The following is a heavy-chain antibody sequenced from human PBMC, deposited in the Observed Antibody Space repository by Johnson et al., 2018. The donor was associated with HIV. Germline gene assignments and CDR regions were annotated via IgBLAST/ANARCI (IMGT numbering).Heavy chain of an antibody. V-gene: IGHV3-23*04. D-gene: IGHD3/OR15-3a*01. CDR3: AKDKFMFLDNPVDAFDV. CDR2: ISGSGGST. Sequence: EVQLVESGGGVVQPGRSLRLSCAASGFTFSSYAMSWVRQAPGKGLEWVSAISGSGGSTYYADSVKGRFTISRDNSNNTLYLHMNSLRPDDTGVYYCAKDKFMFLDNPVDAFDVWGQGTMVTFSS. CDR1: GFTFSSYA. J-gene: IGHJ3*01.